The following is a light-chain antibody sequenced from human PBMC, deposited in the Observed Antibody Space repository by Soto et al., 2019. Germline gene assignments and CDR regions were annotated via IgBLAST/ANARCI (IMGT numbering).Light chain of an antibody. Sequence: EIVMTQSPATLSVSPGERATLSCRASQSVSSNLAWYQHKPGQAPRPLIYGASTRATNIPARFSASGSGTEFSLTISSLQSEDFAVYYCQQYNNWPPKQYTFGQGTKLEIK. V-gene: IGKV3-15*01. CDR3: QQYNNWPPKQYT. CDR1: QSVSSN. J-gene: IGKJ2*01. CDR2: GAS.